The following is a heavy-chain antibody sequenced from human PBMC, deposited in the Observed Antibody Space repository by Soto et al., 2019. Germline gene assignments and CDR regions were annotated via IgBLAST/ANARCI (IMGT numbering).Heavy chain of an antibody. V-gene: IGHV4-59*11. CDR1: GGSIGSQY. CDR3: ARGLVSSPRYYYYYGMDV. J-gene: IGHJ6*02. CDR2: LHFRGYT. Sequence: TSETLSLTCTVSGGSIGSQYWTWVRQSPGKGLEWIGHLHFRGYTNYNPSLQSRVTISSARSTNQVSLTLTSVTAADTAVYYCARGLVSSPRYYYYYGMDVWGQGTTVTVSS. D-gene: IGHD6-6*01.